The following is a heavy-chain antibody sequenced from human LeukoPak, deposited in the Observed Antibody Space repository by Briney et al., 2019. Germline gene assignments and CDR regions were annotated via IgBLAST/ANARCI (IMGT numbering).Heavy chain of an antibody. D-gene: IGHD4-11*01. CDR2: IRYDGSNK. V-gene: IGHV3-30*02. Sequence: SGGSLRLSCAASGFTFSSYSMNWVRQAPGKGLEWVAFIRYDGSNKYYADSVKGRFTISRDNSKNTLYLQMNSLRAEDTAVYYCAGSNYDITVFDYWGQGTLVTVSS. J-gene: IGHJ4*02. CDR3: AGSNYDITVFDY. CDR1: GFTFSSYS.